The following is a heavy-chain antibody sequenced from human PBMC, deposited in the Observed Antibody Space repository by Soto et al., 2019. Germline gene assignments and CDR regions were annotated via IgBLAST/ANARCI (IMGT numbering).Heavy chain of an antibody. D-gene: IGHD2-2*03. J-gene: IGHJ6*02. Sequence: PSETLSLTCSVSGGSISSGYWTWIRHPPGKGLEWIGYIYYSGSTNYNPSLKSRVTISVDTSKNQFSLRLSSVTAADTAVDYCARLNGYCISTNCHGYYGMDVSGQGTTVTVSS. V-gene: IGHV4-59*08. CDR1: GGSISSGY. CDR2: IYYSGST. CDR3: ARLNGYCISTNCHGYYGMDV.